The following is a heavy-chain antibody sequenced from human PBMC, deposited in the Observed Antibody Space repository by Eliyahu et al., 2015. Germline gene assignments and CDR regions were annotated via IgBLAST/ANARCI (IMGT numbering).Heavy chain of an antibody. D-gene: IGHD5-12*01. J-gene: IGHJ4*02. V-gene: IGHV1-46*01. CDR2: INPNGGST. Sequence: QVQLVQSGAEVKXPGASVKVSCKASGYTFPSRYXHWVRQAPGQGLEYLGIINPNGGSTFYTQKFEDRVTMTRDTSTSTVYLELSSLRFEDTAVYFCAKDVGDRVAFDYWGQGTLVTVSS. CDR3: AKDVGDRVAFDY. CDR1: GYTFPSRY.